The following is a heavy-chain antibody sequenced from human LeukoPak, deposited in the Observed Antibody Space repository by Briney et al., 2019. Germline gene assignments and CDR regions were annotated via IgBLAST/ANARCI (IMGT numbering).Heavy chain of an antibody. V-gene: IGHV4-39*01. D-gene: IGHD5-18*01. Sequence: PSETLSLTCTVSGGSISSSSYYWGWIRQPPGKGLEWIGSIYYSGSTYYNPSLQSRVTMSVDTSKNQFSLKLNSMTAADTAVYYCTRHEGGYSYGYCYWGQGTLVTVSS. CDR3: TRHEGGYSYGYCY. CDR2: IYYSGST. J-gene: IGHJ4*02. CDR1: GGSISSSSYY.